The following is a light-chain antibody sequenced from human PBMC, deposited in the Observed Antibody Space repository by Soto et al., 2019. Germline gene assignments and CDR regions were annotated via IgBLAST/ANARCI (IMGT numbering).Light chain of an antibody. J-gene: IGKJ1*01. CDR1: QSISSY. Sequence: DIQMTQSPSSLSSSVGDRFTITCLASQSISSYLNWYQQKPGKAPKLLIYAASSLQSGVPSRFSGSGSGTDFTLTISSLQPEDFATYYCQQSYSTPRTFGQGTKV. V-gene: IGKV1-39*01. CDR2: AAS. CDR3: QQSYSTPRT.